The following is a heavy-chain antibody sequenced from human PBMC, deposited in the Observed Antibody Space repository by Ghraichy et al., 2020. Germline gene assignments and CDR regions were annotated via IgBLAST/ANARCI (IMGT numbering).Heavy chain of an antibody. V-gene: IGHV1-18*01. J-gene: IGHJ6*02. CDR3: VRDLETDQAVLGLLDRTRYYYGLDI. Sequence: ASVKVSCKSSGYSFNDYGISWVRLAPGRGLEWLGWISAYSGNRRSRDTVQHRLTMTIDTSTNTASMELWNLRSDDTAVYYCVRDLETDQAVLGLLDRTRYYYGLDIWGQGTTVTVSS. CDR1: GYSFNDYG. CDR2: ISAYSGNR. D-gene: IGHD3-3*01.